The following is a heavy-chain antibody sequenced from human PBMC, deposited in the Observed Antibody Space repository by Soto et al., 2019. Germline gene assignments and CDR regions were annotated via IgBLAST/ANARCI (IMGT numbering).Heavy chain of an antibody. D-gene: IGHD6-19*01. CDR1: GYTFTGYY. Sequence: ASVKVSCKASGYTFTGYYMHWVRQAPGQGLEWMGWINPNSGGTNYAQKFQGWVTMTRDTSISTAYMELSRLRSDDTAVYYCALGEIAVAPFDYWGQGTLVTVSS. J-gene: IGHJ4*02. CDR2: INPNSGGT. V-gene: IGHV1-2*04. CDR3: ALGEIAVAPFDY.